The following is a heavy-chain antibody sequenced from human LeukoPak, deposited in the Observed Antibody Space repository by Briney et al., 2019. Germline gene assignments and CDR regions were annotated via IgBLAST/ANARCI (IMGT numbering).Heavy chain of an antibody. CDR3: AGRPTGYSSGYIH. V-gene: IGHV3-23*01. CDR1: GITFSNYA. D-gene: IGHD5-18*01. J-gene: IGHJ4*02. Sequence: GGSLRLSCVASGITFSNYAVSWVRQAPEKGLDWVSVISGSAHKIRYADSAKGRFTISRDNSENIVYLQMNNLRVEDTAVYYCAGRPTGYSSGYIHWGQGTLVTVSS. CDR2: ISGSAHKI.